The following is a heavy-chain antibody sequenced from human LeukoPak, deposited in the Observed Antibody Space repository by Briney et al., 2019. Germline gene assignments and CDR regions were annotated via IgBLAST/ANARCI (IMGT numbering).Heavy chain of an antibody. V-gene: IGHV3-9*01. J-gene: IGHJ4*02. Sequence: PGRSLRLSCAASGFTFDDFAIHWVRQAPGKGLEWVSGISWNGGSIEYADSVKGRFTISRDNAKNSLYLQMNSLRAEDAAIYYCAREDLRSFDYWGQGTLVTVSS. CDR2: ISWNGGSI. CDR3: AREDLRSFDY. D-gene: IGHD4-17*01. CDR1: GFTFDDFA.